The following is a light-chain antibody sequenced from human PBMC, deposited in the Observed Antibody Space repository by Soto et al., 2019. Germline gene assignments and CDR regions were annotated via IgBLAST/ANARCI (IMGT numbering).Light chain of an antibody. J-gene: IGLJ2*01. CDR1: GGSISTNY. Sequence: NFMLTQPHSVSESPGKTVTITCTGSGGSISTNYVQWFQQRPGSAPTTVVYEDNQRPSAVPDRFSGSIDSSSNSASLTISRLQTEDEADYYSQSYTRSTVVFGGGTKLTVL. CDR2: EDN. V-gene: IGLV6-57*02. CDR3: QSYTRSTVV.